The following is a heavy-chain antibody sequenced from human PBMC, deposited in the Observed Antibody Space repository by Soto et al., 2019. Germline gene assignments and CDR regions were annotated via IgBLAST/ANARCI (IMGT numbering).Heavy chain of an antibody. Sequence: HPGGSLRLSCAASGFTFSSYGMHWVRQAPGKGLEWVAVISYDGSNKYYADSVKGRFTISRDNSKNTLYLQMNSLRAEDTAVYYCAKDWMATIYYYYYGMDVWGQGTTVTVSS. J-gene: IGHJ6*02. CDR2: ISYDGSNK. CDR1: GFTFSSYG. CDR3: AKDWMATIYYYYYGMDV. D-gene: IGHD5-12*01. V-gene: IGHV3-30*18.